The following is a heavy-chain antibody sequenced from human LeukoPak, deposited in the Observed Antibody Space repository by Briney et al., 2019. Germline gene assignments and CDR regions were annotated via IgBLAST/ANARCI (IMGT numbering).Heavy chain of an antibody. J-gene: IGHJ5*02. D-gene: IGHD5-24*01. Sequence: VASVKVSCKVSGYTLTELSMHWVRQAPGKGLEWMGGFDPEDGETIYAQKFQGRVTMTEDTSTDTAYVELSSLRSEDTAVYYCATDQFRWGFDPWGQGTLVTVSS. V-gene: IGHV1-24*01. CDR2: FDPEDGET. CDR1: GYTLTELS. CDR3: ATDQFRWGFDP.